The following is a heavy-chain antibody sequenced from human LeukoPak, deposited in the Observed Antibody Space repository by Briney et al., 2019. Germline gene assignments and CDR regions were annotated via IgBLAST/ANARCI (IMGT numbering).Heavy chain of an antibody. V-gene: IGHV3-30-3*01. J-gene: IGHJ6*02. D-gene: IGHD6-19*01. CDR1: GFTFSSYA. CDR3: AREGQWLVPYYYYYGMDV. Sequence: PGRSLRLSCAASGFTFSSYAMHWVRQAPGKGLEWVAVISYDGSNKYYADSVKGRFTISRDNSKNTLYLQMNSLRAEDTAVYYCAREGQWLVPYYYYYGMDVWGQGTTVTVSS. CDR2: ISYDGSNK.